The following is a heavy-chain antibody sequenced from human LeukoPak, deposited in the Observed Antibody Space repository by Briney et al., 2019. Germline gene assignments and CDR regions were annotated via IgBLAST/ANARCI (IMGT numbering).Heavy chain of an antibody. CDR3: ARVYYDTNGYLYLDY. CDR1: GFTFSSYS. Sequence: RGSLRLFCAASGFTFSSYSMIWARQAPGKGLEWISYISRRSTPIYYADSLKGRFTISRDNAYNSLYLQVNGLRDEETAVYYCARVYYDTNGYLYLDYWGQGTLVSVSS. V-gene: IGHV3-48*02. D-gene: IGHD3-22*01. CDR2: ISRRSTPI. J-gene: IGHJ4*02.